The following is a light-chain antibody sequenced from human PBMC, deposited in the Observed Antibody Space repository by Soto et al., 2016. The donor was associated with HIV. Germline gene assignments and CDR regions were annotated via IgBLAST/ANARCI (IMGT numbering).Light chain of an antibody. J-gene: IGLJ1*01. CDR2: DDN. V-gene: IGLV3-21*03. CDR1: NIGSKS. CDR3: QVWDSSSDHFXV. Sequence: SYELTQSPSVSVAPGKTARITCGGNNIGSKSVHWYQQKPGQAPVSVLYDDNERPSGIPERFSGSKSGNTATLTISRVESGDEADYYCQVWDSSSDHFXVFGTGTKVTVL.